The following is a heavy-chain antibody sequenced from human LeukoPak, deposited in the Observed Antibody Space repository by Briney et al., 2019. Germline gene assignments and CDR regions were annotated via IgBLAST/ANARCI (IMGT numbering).Heavy chain of an antibody. J-gene: IGHJ4*02. CDR1: GFTFSSYA. CDR3: ARELEIAVAGTLGY. V-gene: IGHV3-33*01. D-gene: IGHD6-19*01. CDR2: IWYDGSNK. Sequence: GGSLRLSCAASGFTFSSYAMHWVRQAPGKGLEWVAVIWYDGSNKYYADSVKGRFTISRDHSKNTLYLQMKSLRAEDTAVYYCARELEIAVAGTLGYWGQGTLITVSS.